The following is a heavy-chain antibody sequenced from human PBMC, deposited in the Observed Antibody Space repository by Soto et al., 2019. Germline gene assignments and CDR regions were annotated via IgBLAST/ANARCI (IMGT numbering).Heavy chain of an antibody. CDR2: IYVTGAV. CDR3: ARLRIATNNYKWFDP. V-gene: IGHV4-31*03. CDR1: GAALNSGNYY. J-gene: IGHJ5*02. Sequence: LSFTCSFYGAALNSGNYYWSCIRQGPGNGLEWIGHIYVTGAVDYNPSLRDRITISQDTSERQFSLNLRLVTAADTAVYYCARLRIATNNYKWFDPWGQDTLATVSS. D-gene: IGHD2-21*01.